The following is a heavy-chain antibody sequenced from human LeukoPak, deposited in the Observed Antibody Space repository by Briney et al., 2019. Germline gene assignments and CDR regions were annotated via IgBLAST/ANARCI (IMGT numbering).Heavy chain of an antibody. CDR3: AELGITMIGGV. D-gene: IGHD3-10*02. Sequence: GGSLRLSCTASGFTFSSYWMSWVRQAPGKGLERVANIKQDGSEKYYVDSVKGRFTISRDNAKNSLYLQMNSLRAEDTAVYYCAELGITMIGGVWGKGTTVTISS. V-gene: IGHV3-7*01. J-gene: IGHJ6*04. CDR1: GFTFSSYW. CDR2: IKQDGSEK.